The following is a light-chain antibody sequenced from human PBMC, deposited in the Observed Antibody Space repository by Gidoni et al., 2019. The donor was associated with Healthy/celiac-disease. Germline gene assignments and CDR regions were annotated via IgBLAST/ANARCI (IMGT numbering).Light chain of an antibody. CDR2: DVS. V-gene: IGLV2-14*01. CDR3: SSYTSSSTRV. Sequence: SALPQPASVSGSPGQSITISCTGTSSDVGGYNYVSWYQQHPGKAPKLMIYDVSNRPSGVSNRFSGSKSGNTASLTISGLQAEDEADYYCSSYTSSSTRVFGGGTKLTVL. J-gene: IGLJ2*01. CDR1: SSDVGGYNY.